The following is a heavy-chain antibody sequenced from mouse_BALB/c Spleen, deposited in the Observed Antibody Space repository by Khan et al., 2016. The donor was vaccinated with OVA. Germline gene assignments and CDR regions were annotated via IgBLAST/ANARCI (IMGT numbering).Heavy chain of an antibody. CDR1: GYSITSDYA. J-gene: IGHJ3*01. Sequence: VQLKESGPGLVKPSQSLSLTCTVTGYSITSDYAWNWIRQFPGNKLEWMGYISYSGSTSYNPSLKSRISITRDTSKNQFFLQLNSVTTEDTATYYCARSLIYYYGSSPYWGQGTLVTVSA. CDR3: ARSLIYYYGSSPY. V-gene: IGHV3-2*02. D-gene: IGHD1-1*01. CDR2: ISYSGST.